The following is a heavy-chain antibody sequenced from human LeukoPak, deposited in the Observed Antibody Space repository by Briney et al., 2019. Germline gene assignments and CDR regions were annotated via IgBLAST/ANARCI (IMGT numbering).Heavy chain of an antibody. CDR2: INPSGGST. CDR3: ARDRSGSYDY. V-gene: IGHV1-46*02. D-gene: IGHD1-26*01. J-gene: IGHJ4*02. Sequence: WASVKVSCKASGYTFNSNYMHWVRQARGQGLEWMGIINPSGGSTSYAQKFQGRVTMTTDTSTSTAYMELRSLRSDDTAVYYCARDRSGSYDYWGQGTLVTVSS. CDR1: GYTFNSNY.